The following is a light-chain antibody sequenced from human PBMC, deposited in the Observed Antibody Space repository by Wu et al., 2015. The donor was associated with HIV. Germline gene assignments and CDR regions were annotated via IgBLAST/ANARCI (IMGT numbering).Light chain of an antibody. CDR3: QQRLKWPPIT. CDR2: GAS. Sequence: EIVLTQSPATLSLSPGERVTLSCRASQSVSTFLAWYQQKPGQAPRLLIYGASNRATGIPARFSGSGSGTDFTLTISSLEPEDFAVYYCQQRLKWPPITFGQGTRLEIK. V-gene: IGKV3-11*01. CDR1: QSVSTF. J-gene: IGKJ5*01.